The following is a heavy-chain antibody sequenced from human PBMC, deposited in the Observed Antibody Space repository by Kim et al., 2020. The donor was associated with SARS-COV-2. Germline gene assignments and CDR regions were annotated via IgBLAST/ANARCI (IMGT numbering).Heavy chain of an antibody. J-gene: IGHJ4*02. Sequence: YAAPVKGRFTISRDDAKNTLFLQMNSLKSEDTAVYYCTTARIGSSWRLDYWGQGTLVTVSS. V-gene: IGHV3-15*01. CDR3: TTARIGSSWRLDY. D-gene: IGHD6-13*01.